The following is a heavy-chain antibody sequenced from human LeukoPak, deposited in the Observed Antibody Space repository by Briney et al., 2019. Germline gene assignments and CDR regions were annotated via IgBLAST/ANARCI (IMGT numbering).Heavy chain of an antibody. CDR3: AREDILASWDY. CDR2: INWNGGTT. CDR1: GFTFSSYA. J-gene: IGHJ4*02. V-gene: IGHV3-20*01. D-gene: IGHD3-9*01. Sequence: PGGSLRLSCAASGFTFSSYAMSWVRQVPGKGLEWVSGINWNGGTTGYADSVKGRFTISRDNAKKSLFLQMNSLRAEDTALYHCAREDILASWDYWGQGTLVTVSS.